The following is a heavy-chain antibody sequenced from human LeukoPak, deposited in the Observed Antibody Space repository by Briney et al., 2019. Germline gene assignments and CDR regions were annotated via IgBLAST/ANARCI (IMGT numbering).Heavy chain of an antibody. D-gene: IGHD4/OR15-4a*01. CDR1: GGSHSGYY. J-gene: IGHJ4*02. Sequence: PSETLSLTCAVYGGSHSGYYWSWIRQSPGKGLEWIGEINHGGSTNYNPSLKSRVTMSVDTSKNHFSLKLSSVTAADTAVYFCAREGRMSMGIEYWGQGTLVTVSS. CDR2: INHGGST. CDR3: AREGRMSMGIEY. V-gene: IGHV4-34*01.